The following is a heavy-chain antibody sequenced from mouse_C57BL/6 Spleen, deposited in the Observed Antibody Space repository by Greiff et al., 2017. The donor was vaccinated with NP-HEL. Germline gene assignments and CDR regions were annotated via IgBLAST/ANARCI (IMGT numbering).Heavy chain of an antibody. CDR3: ARVYYGSSPGYFDV. CDR1: GYAFSSYW. V-gene: IGHV1-80*01. Sequence: QVQLKESGAELVKPGASVKISCKASGYAFSSYWMNWVKQRPGKGLEWIGQIYPGDGDTNYNGKFKGKATLTADKSSSTAYMQLSSLTSEDSAVYFCARVYYGSSPGYFDVWGTGTTVTVSS. J-gene: IGHJ1*03. CDR2: IYPGDGDT. D-gene: IGHD1-1*01.